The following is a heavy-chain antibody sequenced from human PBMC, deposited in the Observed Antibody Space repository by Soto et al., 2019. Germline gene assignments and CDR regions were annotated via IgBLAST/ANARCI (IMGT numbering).Heavy chain of an antibody. Sequence: QVQLQESGPGLVKPSETLSLTCTVSGGSVSSGSYYWSWIRQPPGKGLEWIGYIYYSGSTNYNPSLKSRVTISVDTSKNQFSLKLSSVTAADTAVYYCVRGRAGWSGYYNFDYWGQGTLVTVSS. V-gene: IGHV4-61*01. CDR3: VRGRAGWSGYYNFDY. CDR2: IYYSGST. J-gene: IGHJ4*02. D-gene: IGHD3-3*01. CDR1: GGSVSSGSYY.